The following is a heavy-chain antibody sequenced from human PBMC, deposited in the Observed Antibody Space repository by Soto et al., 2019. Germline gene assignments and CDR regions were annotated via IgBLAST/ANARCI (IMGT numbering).Heavy chain of an antibody. Sequence: XGSLRLSCAASGFIFRSYAMGWVRQAPGKGLNWVSSISAGGDGTYYADSVKGRFTISRDNSKNTVYLQMTSLRADDTAVYYCADGGRYPYYWGPGTLVTVSS. D-gene: IGHD1-26*01. J-gene: IGHJ4*02. CDR1: GFIFRSYA. V-gene: IGHV3-23*01. CDR2: ISAGGDGT. CDR3: ADGGRYPYY.